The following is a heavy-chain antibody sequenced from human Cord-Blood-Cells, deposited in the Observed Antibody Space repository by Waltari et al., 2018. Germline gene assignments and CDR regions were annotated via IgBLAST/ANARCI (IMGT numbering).Heavy chain of an antibody. CDR3: AIQGYCSGGSCYAFDI. Sequence: QLQLQESGPGLVKPSETLSLTCTVSGGSISSSSYYWGWIRQPPGKGLEWIGSIYYSGSTYYNPSLKSRVTISVDTSKNQFSRKLSSVTAADTAVYYCAIQGYCSGGSCYAFDIWGQGTMVTVSS. CDR1: GGSISSSSYY. J-gene: IGHJ3*02. V-gene: IGHV4-39*01. D-gene: IGHD2-15*01. CDR2: IYYSGST.